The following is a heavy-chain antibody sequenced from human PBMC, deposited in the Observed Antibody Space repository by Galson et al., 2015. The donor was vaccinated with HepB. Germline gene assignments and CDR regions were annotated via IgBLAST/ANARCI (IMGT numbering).Heavy chain of an antibody. CDR3: AKDSRPTMHIFDS. J-gene: IGHJ4*02. CDR1: GFTFSNYG. Sequence: SLRLSCAASGFTFSNYGMHWVRQGPGKGLEWLTFIRYDKSHIFYADSVKGRFTISRDNSKNTLYLQMNSLRPEDTAVYYCAKDSRPTMHIFDSWGQGTLVTVSS. D-gene: IGHD2-21*01. CDR2: IRYDKSHI. V-gene: IGHV3-30*02.